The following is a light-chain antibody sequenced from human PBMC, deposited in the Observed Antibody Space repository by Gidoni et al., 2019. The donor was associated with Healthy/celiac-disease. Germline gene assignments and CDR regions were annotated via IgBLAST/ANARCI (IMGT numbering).Light chain of an antibody. J-gene: IGKJ5*01. CDR3: QQSYRTPRT. CDR2: AAT. Sequence: DIKLTQSPSSLSASVVGRDTSTCRASQSISSYLSWYQQKPGNAPNLLIYAATRLQSGVPSRYSGSGTGTDFTLAISILKPRVYATYYGQQSYRTPRTFGRGTQVEIK. CDR1: QSISSY. V-gene: IGKV1-39*01.